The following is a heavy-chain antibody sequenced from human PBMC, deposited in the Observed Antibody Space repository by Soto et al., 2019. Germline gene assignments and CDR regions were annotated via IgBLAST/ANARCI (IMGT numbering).Heavy chain of an antibody. CDR3: AKWLVAAAGNDYYYYYGMDV. V-gene: IGHV3-23*01. CDR2: ISGSGGST. Sequence: GGSLRLSCAASGFTFSSYAMSWVRQAPGKGLEWVSAISGSGGSTYYADSVKGRFTISRDNSKNTLYLQMNSLRAEDTAVYYCAKWLVAAAGNDYYYYYGMDVWGQGTTVTVS. CDR1: GFTFSSYA. D-gene: IGHD6-13*01. J-gene: IGHJ6*02.